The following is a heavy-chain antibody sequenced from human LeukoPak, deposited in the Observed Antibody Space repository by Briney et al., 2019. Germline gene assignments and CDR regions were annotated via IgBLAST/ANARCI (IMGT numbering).Heavy chain of an antibody. CDR2: INPSGGST. J-gene: IGHJ5*02. CDR3: AGHLLIAAAGTLSWFDP. V-gene: IGHV1-46*03. Sequence: ASVEVSCKASGYTFTSYYMHWVRQAPGQGLEWMGIINPSGGSTSYAQKFQGRVTMTRDTSTSTVYMELSSLRSEDTAVYYCAGHLLIAAAGTLSWFDPWGQGTLVTVSS. CDR1: GYTFTSYY. D-gene: IGHD6-13*01.